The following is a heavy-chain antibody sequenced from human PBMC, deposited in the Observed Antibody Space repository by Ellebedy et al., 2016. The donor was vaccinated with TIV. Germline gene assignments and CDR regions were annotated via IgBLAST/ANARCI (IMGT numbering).Heavy chain of an antibody. CDR3: ARDFLGPPEYYFDY. V-gene: IGHV4-31*03. CDR1: GGSISSGGYY. J-gene: IGHJ4*02. D-gene: IGHD1-14*01. Sequence: SETLSLTXTVSGGSISSGGYYWSWIRQHPGKGLEYIGYIYYSGTTYYNPSLKSRVTISLDTSKNQFSLKLNSVTAADTAVYYCARDFLGPPEYYFDYWGQGALVTVSS. CDR2: IYYSGTT.